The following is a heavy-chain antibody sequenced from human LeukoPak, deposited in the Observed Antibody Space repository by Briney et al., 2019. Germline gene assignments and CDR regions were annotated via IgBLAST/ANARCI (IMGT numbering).Heavy chain of an antibody. CDR3: AREQHLYYLDY. CDR1: GGSISSGGYY. J-gene: IGHJ4*02. D-gene: IGHD6-13*01. V-gene: IGHV4-31*03. Sequence: SETLSLTCTVSGGSISSGGYYWSWIRQHPGKGLEWIGYIYYSGSTYYNPSLKSRVTISVDTSKNQFSLKLSSVTAADTVVYYCAREQHLYYLDYWGQGTLVTVSS. CDR2: IYYSGST.